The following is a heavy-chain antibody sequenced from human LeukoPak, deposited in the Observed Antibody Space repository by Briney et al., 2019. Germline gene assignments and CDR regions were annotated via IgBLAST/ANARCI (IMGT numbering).Heavy chain of an antibody. CDR1: GGSFSGYY. CDR2: INHSGST. V-gene: IGHV4-34*01. CDR3: ARMAYGMDV. D-gene: IGHD5-24*01. Sequence: SETLSLTCAVYGGSFSGYYWSWIRQPPGKGLEWIGEINHSGSTNYNPSLKSRVTISVDTSKNQFSLKLSSVTAADTAVYYCARMAYGMDVWGQGTTVTVSS. J-gene: IGHJ6*02.